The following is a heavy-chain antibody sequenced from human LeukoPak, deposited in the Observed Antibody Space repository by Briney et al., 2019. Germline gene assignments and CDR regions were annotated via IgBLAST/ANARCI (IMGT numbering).Heavy chain of an antibody. J-gene: IGHJ2*01. CDR2: IYHSGST. CDR1: GYSISSGYY. CDR3: AKDHTHLGQGGDYGF. V-gene: IGHV4-38-2*02. D-gene: IGHD4-17*01. Sequence: SETLSLTCAVSGYSISSGYYWGWIRQPPGKGLEWIGSIYHSGSTYYNPSLKSRVTLSVDTSKNQFSLKLSSVTAADTAVYYCAKDHTHLGQGGDYGFWGRGTPVTVSS.